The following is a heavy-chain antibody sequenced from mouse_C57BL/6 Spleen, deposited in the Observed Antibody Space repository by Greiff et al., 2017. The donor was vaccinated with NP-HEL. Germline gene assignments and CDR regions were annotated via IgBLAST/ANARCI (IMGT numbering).Heavy chain of an antibody. CDR2: IDPNSGGT. D-gene: IGHD2-2*01. J-gene: IGHJ2*01. V-gene: IGHV1-72*01. Sequence: VQLQQPGAELVKPGASVKLSCKASGYTFTRSWMHWLKQRPGRGLEWIGRIDPNSGGTKYNEEFKSMLTPTVYQPSSTAYMQLSSLTSEDSAVYYCARSTMVTTYCFDYWGQGTTLTVSS. CDR3: ARSTMVTTYCFDY. CDR1: GYTFTRSW.